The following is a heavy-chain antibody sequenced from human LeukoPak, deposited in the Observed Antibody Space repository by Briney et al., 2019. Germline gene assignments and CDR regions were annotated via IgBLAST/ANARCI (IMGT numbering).Heavy chain of an antibody. D-gene: IGHD3-10*01. CDR3: VKGFVHPTYYFEY. V-gene: IGHV3-23*01. CDR1: GFTFSSYA. Sequence: GGSLRLSCAASGFTFSSYAMMWVRQPPEKGLEWVSSITGSGDGTYYADSVRGRFTISRDNSKNTLYLQVNSLRAEDTAVYFCVKGFVHPTYYFEYWGQGTLVTVSS. J-gene: IGHJ4*02. CDR2: ITGSGDGT.